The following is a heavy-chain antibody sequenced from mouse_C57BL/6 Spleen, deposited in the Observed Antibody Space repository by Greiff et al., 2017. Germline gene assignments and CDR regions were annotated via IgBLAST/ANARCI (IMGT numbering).Heavy chain of an antibody. D-gene: IGHD2-4*01. Sequence: EVKLVESGGGLVKPGGSLKLSCAASGFTFSRYAMSWVRQTPEKRLEWVATISDGGSYTYYPDNVKGRFTISRDNAKNNRYLQMSHLKSEDTAMYYCARDQLRRDGVFDYWGQGTTLTVSS. CDR3: ARDQLRRDGVFDY. V-gene: IGHV5-4*01. CDR1: GFTFSRYA. CDR2: ISDGGSYT. J-gene: IGHJ2*01.